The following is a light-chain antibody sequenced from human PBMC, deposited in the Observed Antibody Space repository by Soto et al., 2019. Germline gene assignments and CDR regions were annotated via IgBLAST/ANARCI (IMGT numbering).Light chain of an antibody. CDR1: QSVSNS. J-gene: IGKJ4*01. Sequence: EIVLTQSPATLSLSPGERATLSCWASQSVSNSLAWYQQRPGQSPRLLIYDVSTGATGIPARFGGSGSGTDFTLTISSLETEDFAVYYCQQRTNWPLTFGGGTKVEI. CDR3: QQRTNWPLT. CDR2: DVS. V-gene: IGKV3-11*01.